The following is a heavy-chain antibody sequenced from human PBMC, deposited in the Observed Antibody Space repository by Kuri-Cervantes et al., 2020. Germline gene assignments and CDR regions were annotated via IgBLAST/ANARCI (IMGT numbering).Heavy chain of an antibody. V-gene: IGHV3-23*01. J-gene: IGHJ6*02. CDR1: GFTFSSYA. Sequence: GESLKISCAASGFTFSSYAMSWVRQAPGKGLEWVSAISGSGGSTYYADSVKGRFTISRDNSKNTLYLQMNSLRAEDTAVYYCAKVYRGGSEGRDVWGQGTTVTVSS. CDR3: AKVYRGGSEGRDV. CDR2: ISGSGGST. D-gene: IGHD3-16*01.